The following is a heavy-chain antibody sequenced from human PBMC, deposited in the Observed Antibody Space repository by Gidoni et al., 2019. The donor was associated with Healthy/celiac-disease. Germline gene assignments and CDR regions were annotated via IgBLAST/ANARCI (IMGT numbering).Heavy chain of an antibody. J-gene: IGHJ4*02. CDR1: GFTFSSYA. Sequence: EVQLLESGGGLVQPGGSLRLSCAASGFTFSSYAMSWVRQAPGKGLEWVSAISGSGGSTYYADSVKGRFTISRDNSKNTLYLQMNSLRAEDTAVYYCAKESSLRATVTTESFDYWGQGTLVTVSS. CDR3: AKESSLRATVTTESFDY. CDR2: ISGSGGST. V-gene: IGHV3-23*01. D-gene: IGHD4-4*01.